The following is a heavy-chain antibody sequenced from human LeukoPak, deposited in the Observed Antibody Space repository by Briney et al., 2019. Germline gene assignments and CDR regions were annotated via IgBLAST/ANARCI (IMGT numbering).Heavy chain of an antibody. CDR2: IYYSGST. Sequence: SETLSLTCTVSGGSISSYYWSWIRQPPGKGLEWIGYIYYSGSTNYNPSLKSRVTISVDTSKNQFSLKLSSVTAADTAVYYCARERYDDSSGSLNWFDPWGQGTLVTVSS. CDR1: GGSISSYY. V-gene: IGHV4-59*01. D-gene: IGHD3-22*01. J-gene: IGHJ5*02. CDR3: ARERYDDSSGSLNWFDP.